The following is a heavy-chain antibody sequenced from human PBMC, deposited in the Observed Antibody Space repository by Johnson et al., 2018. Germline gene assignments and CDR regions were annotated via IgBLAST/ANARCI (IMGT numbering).Heavy chain of an antibody. D-gene: IGHD5-18*01. J-gene: IGHJ6*02. CDR1: GFTFSSYG. CDR2: IWYDGSNK. V-gene: IGHV3-33*01. CDR3: ARGRRWGIQLYYDYYGMDV. Sequence: QVQLVQSGGGVVQPGRSLRLSCAASGFTFSSYGMHWVRQAPGKGLEWVAVIWYDGSNKYYADSVKGRFTISRDNSKNTLYLQMNSLRAEDTAVYSCARGRRWGIQLYYDYYGMDVWGQGTTVTVSS.